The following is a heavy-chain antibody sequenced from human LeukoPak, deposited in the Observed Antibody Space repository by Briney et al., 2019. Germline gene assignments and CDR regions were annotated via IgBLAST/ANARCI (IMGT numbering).Heavy chain of an antibody. V-gene: IGHV3-43D*03. Sequence: GGSLRLSCAASGFTFDDYAMHWVRQAPGKGLEWVSLISWDGGSTYYADSVKGRFTISRDNSKNSLYLQMNSLRAEDTALYYCAKGVYGGNSGDYYYYMDVWGKGTTVTVSS. J-gene: IGHJ6*03. CDR3: AKGVYGGNSGDYYYYMDV. CDR2: ISWDGGST. D-gene: IGHD4-23*01. CDR1: GFTFDDYA.